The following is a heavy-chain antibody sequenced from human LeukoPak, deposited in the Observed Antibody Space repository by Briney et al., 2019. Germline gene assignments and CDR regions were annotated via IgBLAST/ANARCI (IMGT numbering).Heavy chain of an antibody. Sequence: PSETLSLTCTVSGGSISSSSYYWSWIRQPPGRGLEWIGYIYYSGSTYYNPSLKSRLTISVDTSKNQFSLKLSSVTAADTAVYYCARGALTFYYDSSGYHFDYWGQGTLVTVSS. CDR3: ARGALTFYYDSSGYHFDY. CDR1: GGSISSSSYY. J-gene: IGHJ4*02. CDR2: IYYSGST. V-gene: IGHV4-31*03. D-gene: IGHD3-22*01.